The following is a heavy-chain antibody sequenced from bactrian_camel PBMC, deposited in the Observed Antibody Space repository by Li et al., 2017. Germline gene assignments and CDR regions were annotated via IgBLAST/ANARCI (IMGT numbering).Heavy chain of an antibody. CDR3: AASVGGQLSGIS. V-gene: IGHV3S1*01. D-gene: IGHD7*01. CDR2: ITATSGRT. Sequence: HVQLVESGGGLVQPGGSLRLSCEASGSTASIGCMGWFRQAPGKGREGVASITATSGRTDVADSVKGRFIISRDNAKTILYLEMNSLKPEDTAMYYCAASVGGQLSGISGVRGPRSPSP. CDR1: GSTASIGC. J-gene: IGHJ4*01.